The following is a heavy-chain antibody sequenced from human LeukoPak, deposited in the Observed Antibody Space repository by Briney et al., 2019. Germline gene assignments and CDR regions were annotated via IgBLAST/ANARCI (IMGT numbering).Heavy chain of an antibody. D-gene: IGHD1-26*01. CDR2: ISGSGGGT. CDR1: EFTFSNYA. Sequence: GGSLRLSCAASEFTFSNYAMSWVRQAPGKGLEWVSAISGSGGGTYYADSGRGGLTISRENSKKTVYVQMNSLRAEDTAVYYCARAYSGSYSTYYYYYMDVWGKGTTVTVSS. CDR3: ARAYSGSYSTYYYYYMDV. J-gene: IGHJ6*03. V-gene: IGHV3-23*01.